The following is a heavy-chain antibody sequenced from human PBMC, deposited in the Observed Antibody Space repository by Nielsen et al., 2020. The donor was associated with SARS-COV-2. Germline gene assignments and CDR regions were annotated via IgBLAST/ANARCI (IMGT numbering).Heavy chain of an antibody. V-gene: IGHV3-7*01. J-gene: IGHJ4*02. CDR3: ARDLGFGEFNDY. D-gene: IGHD3-10*01. CDR1: EFTFGYYW. CDR2: IKQDGGEK. Sequence: GGSLRLSCAASEFTFGYYWMTWVRQAPGKGLEWVATIKQDGGEKNYLDSVKGRFTISRDNANNSLYLQMNSLGVDDTAVYYCARDLGFGEFNDYWGQGTLVTVSS.